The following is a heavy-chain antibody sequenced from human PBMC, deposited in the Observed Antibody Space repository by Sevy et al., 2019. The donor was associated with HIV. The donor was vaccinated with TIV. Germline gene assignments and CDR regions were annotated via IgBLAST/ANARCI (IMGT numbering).Heavy chain of an antibody. CDR3: ARRNDFDI. Sequence: SETLSLTCTVSGGSINSDHWNWIRQPPGKGLEWIGYVYYTGGTNYNPSLKNRVTISVDRTKNQFSLKLTSVTAADTAVYYCARRNDFDIWGQGTMVIASS. CDR2: VYYTGGT. V-gene: IGHV4-59*08. J-gene: IGHJ3*02. CDR1: GGSINSDH.